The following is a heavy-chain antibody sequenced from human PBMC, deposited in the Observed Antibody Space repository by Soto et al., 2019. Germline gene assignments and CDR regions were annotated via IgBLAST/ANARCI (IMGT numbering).Heavy chain of an antibody. CDR3: ARGVRGHYGKDV. D-gene: IGHD3-10*01. CDR1: GFTFINYW. Sequence: EVQLVESGGGLVQPGGSLRLSCAASGFTFINYWIHWVRQAPGKGPMWVSRINGDGTTTNYADSVKGRFAISRDNAKNTVYLQMNSLRAEDTALYYCARGVRGHYGKDVWGQGTTVTVSS. V-gene: IGHV3-74*01. CDR2: INGDGTTT. J-gene: IGHJ6*02.